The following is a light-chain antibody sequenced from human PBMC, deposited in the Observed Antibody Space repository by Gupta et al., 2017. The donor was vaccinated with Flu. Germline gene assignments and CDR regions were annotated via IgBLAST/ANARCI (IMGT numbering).Light chain of an antibody. CDR3: QQYYSYLWT. CDR1: QGISSY. CDR2: AAS. Sequence: AIRMTQSPSSFSASTGDRVTITCRASQGISSYLAWYQQKPGKAPKLLIYAASTLQSGVPSRFSGSGSGTDFTLTISCLQSEDFATYCQQYYSYLWTFGQGTKVEIK. V-gene: IGKV1-8*01. J-gene: IGKJ1*01.